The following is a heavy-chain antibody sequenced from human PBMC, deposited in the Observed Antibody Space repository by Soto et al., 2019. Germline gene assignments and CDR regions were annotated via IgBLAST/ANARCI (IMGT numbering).Heavy chain of an antibody. CDR2: IWYDGSNK. J-gene: IGHJ4*02. Sequence: GGSLRLSCAASGFTFSNYSMHEVRQAPGKGLEWVAVIWYDGSNKYYADSVKGRFTISRDNSKNTLYLQMNSLRAEDTAVYYCAKAGGDFWSGSLYYFDYWGQGTLVTVSS. CDR3: AKAGGDFWSGSLYYFDY. D-gene: IGHD3-3*01. CDR1: GFTFSNYS. V-gene: IGHV3-33*06.